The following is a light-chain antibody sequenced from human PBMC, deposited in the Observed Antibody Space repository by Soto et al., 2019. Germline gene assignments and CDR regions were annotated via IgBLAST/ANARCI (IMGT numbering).Light chain of an antibody. CDR1: SSDVGAYNY. J-gene: IGLJ3*02. CDR2: EVS. V-gene: IGLV2-8*01. Sequence: QSALTQPPSASGSPGQSVTISCTGTSSDVGAYNYVSWYQQYPGKAPKLMIYEVSKRPSGVADRFSGSKSGKPASLTVSGLQSEDEADYYCPSYAGSNIGVFGGGTKLTVL. CDR3: PSYAGSNIGV.